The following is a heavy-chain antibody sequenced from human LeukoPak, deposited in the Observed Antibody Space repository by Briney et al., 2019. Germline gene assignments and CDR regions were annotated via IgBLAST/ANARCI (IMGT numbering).Heavy chain of an antibody. V-gene: IGHV3-21*01. CDR2: ISGSSTYI. J-gene: IGHJ4*02. Sequence: GSLRLSCAASGFTFSSYSMNWVRQAPGKGLEWVSSISGSSTYIDYADSVKGRFTISRDNAKNALYLQMDSPRAEDTAVYYCARDHSSGRYFDFWGQGTLVTVSS. D-gene: IGHD3-22*01. CDR3: ARDHSSGRYFDF. CDR1: GFTFSSYS.